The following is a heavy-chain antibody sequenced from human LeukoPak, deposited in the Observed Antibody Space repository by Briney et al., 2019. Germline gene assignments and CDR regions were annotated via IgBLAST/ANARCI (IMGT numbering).Heavy chain of an antibody. CDR2: TSGSGGST. Sequence: GGSLRLSCTASGFTYSSYAINWVRQAPGKGLEWVSGTSGSGGSTFYADSVKGRFTISRDNSKNTVSLQMKNVRAEDTAVYYCAKGGRFGGNSYFDYWGQGTLVTVSS. CDR1: GFTYSSYA. V-gene: IGHV3-23*01. D-gene: IGHD4-23*01. CDR3: AKGGRFGGNSYFDY. J-gene: IGHJ4*02.